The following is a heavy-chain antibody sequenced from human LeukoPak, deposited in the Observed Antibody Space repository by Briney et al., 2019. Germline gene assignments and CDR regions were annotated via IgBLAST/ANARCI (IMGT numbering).Heavy chain of an antibody. CDR2: IYPGDSET. CDR1: GSIFTSYW. Sequence: GGALEISWQGSGSIFTSYWIGWGRQVPGKGLEWRGIIYPGDSETRNSPSCQGQVPISADKSSSTATLQWSSLKASDTAMYYCASERMAGAFDIWGQGTMVTVSS. CDR3: ASERMAGAFDI. V-gene: IGHV5-51*01. D-gene: IGHD2-8*01. J-gene: IGHJ3*02.